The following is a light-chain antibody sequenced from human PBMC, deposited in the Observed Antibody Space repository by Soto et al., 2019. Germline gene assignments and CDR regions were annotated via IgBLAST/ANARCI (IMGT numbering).Light chain of an antibody. Sequence: QSVLAQAASVSGSPGQSITICCTGASSDFGDHKSVSWYQHHPGKAPKLIIYEVNYRPSGVSSRFSGSRSGNTASLTISGLQAEDEAHYYCSSSTDTSILFGGGTQLTVL. V-gene: IGLV2-14*01. J-gene: IGLJ2*01. CDR1: SSDFGDHKS. CDR2: EVN. CDR3: SSSTDTSIL.